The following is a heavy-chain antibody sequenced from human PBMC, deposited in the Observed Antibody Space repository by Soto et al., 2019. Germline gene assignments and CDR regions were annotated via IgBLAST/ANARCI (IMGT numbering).Heavy chain of an antibody. CDR1: NSAIRNRTW. J-gene: IGHJ3*02. Sequence: PPDPLSPTFSTSNSAIRNRTWRTLVRQSPGKGLELIGEIYHSGSINHNPSLKSRVTMSVDKSKNQFSLKMTSVTAADTGVYYCASKFGELLADAFDIWGQGT. CDR2: IYHSGSI. CDR3: ASKFGELLADAFDI. V-gene: IGHV4-4*03. D-gene: IGHD3-10*01.